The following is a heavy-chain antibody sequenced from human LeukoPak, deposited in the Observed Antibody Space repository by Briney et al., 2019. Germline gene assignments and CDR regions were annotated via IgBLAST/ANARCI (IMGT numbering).Heavy chain of an antibody. CDR3: GKVRCGNCYY. J-gene: IGHJ4*02. CDR1: GFTFSSYD. CDR2: IYYDESNK. Sequence: GGSLSLSCTASGFTFSSYDLNWVRQPPGKGLEWVGVIYYDESNKYYADLVKRRFTIARDTSKNLSYMQMNILRTDDAAVYYCGKVRCGNCYYWVRGTLLSVST. D-gene: IGHD1-1*01. V-gene: IGHV3-30*18.